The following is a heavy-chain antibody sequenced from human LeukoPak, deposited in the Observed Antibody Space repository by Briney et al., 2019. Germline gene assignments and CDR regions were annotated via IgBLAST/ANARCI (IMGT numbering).Heavy chain of an antibody. Sequence: GGSLRLPCAASGFTFSSYDMHWVRQATGKGLEWVSAIGTAGDPYYSGSVKGRFTISRENAKNSLYLQMNSLSAGDSAVYYCARGYSYGTGYYYGMDVWGQGTTVTVSS. CDR3: ARGYSYGTGYYYGMDV. CDR1: GFTFSSYD. D-gene: IGHD5-18*01. J-gene: IGHJ6*02. V-gene: IGHV3-13*05. CDR2: IGTAGDP.